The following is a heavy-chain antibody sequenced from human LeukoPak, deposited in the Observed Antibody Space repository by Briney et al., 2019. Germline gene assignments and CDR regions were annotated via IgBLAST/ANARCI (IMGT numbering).Heavy chain of an antibody. CDR3: AKDKNWNVCDY. CDR2: INQDGSVK. CDR1: GFTFSSYS. Sequence: GGSLRLSCAASGFTFSSYSMIWFRQAPGKGLEWVAHINQDGSVKNYVDSVKGRFTISRDNANNFLYLQMNSLRAEDTAVYYCAKDKNWNVCDYWGRGTLVTVSS. D-gene: IGHD1-1*01. V-gene: IGHV3-7*01. J-gene: IGHJ4*02.